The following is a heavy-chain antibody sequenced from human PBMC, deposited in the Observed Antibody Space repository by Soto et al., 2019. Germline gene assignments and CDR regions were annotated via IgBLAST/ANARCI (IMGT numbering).Heavy chain of an antibody. CDR2: VNGDGSST. V-gene: IGHV3-74*03. J-gene: IGHJ4*02. CDR1: GIIGGYW. CDR3: AKDLLLTTITTVGD. D-gene: IGHD4-17*01. Sequence: GGSLRLSCAASGIIGGYWMHWVRQAPGKGLVWVSQVNGDGSSTKYADSVKGRFTISRDNAKNTLWLQMDSLRTEDTAVYYCAKDLLLTTITTVGDWGQGTLVTVSS.